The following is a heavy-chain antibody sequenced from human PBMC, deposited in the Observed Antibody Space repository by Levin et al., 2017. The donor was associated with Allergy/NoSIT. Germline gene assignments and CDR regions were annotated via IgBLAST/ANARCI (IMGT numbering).Heavy chain of an antibody. J-gene: IGHJ4*02. Sequence: TSETLSLTCAVSGGSITTGAYSWNWIRQPPGKGLEWIGYIYHIGTTFYTPSLKSRVTFSMDRPNNHFSLKLTSVTAADTAVYYCARGSYDSSGHYCGEGCLDFWGQGILVTVSS. CDR3: ARGSYDSSGHYCGEGCLDF. V-gene: IGHV4-30-2*01. D-gene: IGHD3-22*01. CDR2: IYHIGTT. CDR1: GGSITTGAYS.